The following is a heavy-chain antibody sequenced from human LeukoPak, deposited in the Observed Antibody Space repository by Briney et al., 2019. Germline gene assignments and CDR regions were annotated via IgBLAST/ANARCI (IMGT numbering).Heavy chain of an antibody. CDR2: INAYNGNT. J-gene: IGHJ4*02. CDR1: GYTFSSYG. V-gene: IGHV1-18*01. CDR3: ARRQGTTLNFDY. Sequence: ASVKVSCKASGYTFSSYGFSWVRQAPGQGLEWMGWINAYNGNTNYAQNLQGRVTMTTDTSASTAYMELRSLRSDDTAVYYCARRQGTTLNFDYWGQGTLVTVSS. D-gene: IGHD1-1*01.